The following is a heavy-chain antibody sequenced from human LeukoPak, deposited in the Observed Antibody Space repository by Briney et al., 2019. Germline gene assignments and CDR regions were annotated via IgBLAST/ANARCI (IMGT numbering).Heavy chain of an antibody. D-gene: IGHD3-9*01. CDR1: GASISGHY. Sequence: PSETLSLTCTVSGASISGHYWSWIRQTPGKGLEWIGCFHTNGNNNYNPPLRGRVTMSVDTSKNQFSLKMTSATAADTAVYYCARGYFDSRDSSNPFDNWGQGTLVTVSS. CDR3: ARGYFDSRDSSNPFDN. CDR2: FHTNGNN. J-gene: IGHJ4*02. V-gene: IGHV4-4*09.